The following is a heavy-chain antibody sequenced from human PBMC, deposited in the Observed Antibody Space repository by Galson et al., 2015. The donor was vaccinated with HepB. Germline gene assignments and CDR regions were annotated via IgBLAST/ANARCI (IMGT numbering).Heavy chain of an antibody. D-gene: IGHD6-19*01. J-gene: IGHJ3*02. CDR1: GFSLSTSGMC. CDR2: IDWDDDK. CDR3: ARTLHSGWSRGAFDI. V-gene: IGHV2-70*01. Sequence: PALVKPTQTLTLTCTFSGFSLSTSGMCVSWIRQPPGKALEWLALIDWDDDKYYSTSLKTRLTISKDTSKNQVVLTMTNMDPVDTATYYCARTLHSGWSRGAFDIWGQGTMVTVSS.